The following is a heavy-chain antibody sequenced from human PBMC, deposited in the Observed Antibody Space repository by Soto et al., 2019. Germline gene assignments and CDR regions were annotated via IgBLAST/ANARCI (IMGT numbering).Heavy chain of an antibody. D-gene: IGHD2-8*02. CDR1: GGSFSCYY. V-gene: IGHV4-34*01. Sequence: SETLSLTCAVYGGSFSCYYWTWIRQPPGMGLEWIGEINHSGSTNYNPSLKSRVTISVDTSKNQFSLKLTSVTAADTAVYYCARDKITGLFDYWGQGTLVTVSS. CDR3: ARDKITGLFDY. CDR2: INHSGST. J-gene: IGHJ4*02.